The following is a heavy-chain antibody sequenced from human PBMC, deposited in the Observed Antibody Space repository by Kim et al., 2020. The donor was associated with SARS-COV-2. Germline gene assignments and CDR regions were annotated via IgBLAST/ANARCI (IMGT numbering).Heavy chain of an antibody. Sequence: YADSVKGRFTISRDNANSSLYLQMNSLRAEDTALYYCARDEWKQPYYFDYWGQGTLVTVSS. CDR3: ARDEWKQPYYFDY. D-gene: IGHD6-13*01. V-gene: IGHV3-20*03. J-gene: IGHJ4*02.